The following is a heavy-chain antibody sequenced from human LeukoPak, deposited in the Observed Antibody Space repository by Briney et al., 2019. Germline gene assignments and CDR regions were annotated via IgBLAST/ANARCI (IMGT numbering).Heavy chain of an antibody. CDR2: ISGSGGRT. Sequence: PGGSLRLSCAASGFTFSSYAMSWVRQAPGEGLEWVSVISGSGGRTYYADSVKSRFTISRDNSKNTLYLQMNSLRAEDTAVYYCAKDIVVVPAAYDYWGQGTLVSVSS. D-gene: IGHD2-2*01. CDR3: AKDIVVVPAAYDY. CDR1: GFTFSSYA. J-gene: IGHJ4*02. V-gene: IGHV3-23*01.